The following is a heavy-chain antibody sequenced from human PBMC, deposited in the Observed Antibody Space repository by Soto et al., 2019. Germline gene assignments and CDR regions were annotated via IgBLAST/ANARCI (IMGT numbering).Heavy chain of an antibody. CDR1: GGSISSGCYY. CDR3: ARGFGVASNWFDP. Sequence: PSETLSLTCTVSGGSISSGCYYWSWIRQHPGKGLEWIGYIYYSGSTYYNPSLKSRVTISVDTSKNQFSLKLSSVTAADTAVYYCARGFGVASNWFDPWGQGTLVTVSS. V-gene: IGHV4-31*03. CDR2: IYYSGST. J-gene: IGHJ5*02. D-gene: IGHD3-16*01.